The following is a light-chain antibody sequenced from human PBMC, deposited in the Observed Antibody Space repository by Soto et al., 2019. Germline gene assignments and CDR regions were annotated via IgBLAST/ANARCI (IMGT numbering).Light chain of an antibody. CDR3: QQSYSTPRP. CDR1: QSISSY. Sequence: DIQMTQSPSSLSASVGDRVTITCRASQSISSYLNWYQQKPGKAPKLLIHAASSLQSGVPSRFSGSRSGTDFTLPISSLQAEDFATYSCQQSYSTPRPFGHGTKVQIK. V-gene: IGKV1-39*01. CDR2: AAS. J-gene: IGKJ1*01.